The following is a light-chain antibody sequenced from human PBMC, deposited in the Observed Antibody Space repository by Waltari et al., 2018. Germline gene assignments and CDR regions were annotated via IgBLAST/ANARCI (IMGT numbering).Light chain of an antibody. V-gene: IGKV1-39*01. J-gene: IGKJ1*01. CDR2: AAS. CDR1: QGISSY. CDR3: QQSYSTLQT. Sequence: DIQMTQSPSSLSASVGDRVPITCRASQGISSYLNWYQQKPGKAHKLLIYAASSLQSGVPSRFSGSGSGTDFTLTISSLQPEDFATYYCQQSYSTLQTFGQGTKVEIK.